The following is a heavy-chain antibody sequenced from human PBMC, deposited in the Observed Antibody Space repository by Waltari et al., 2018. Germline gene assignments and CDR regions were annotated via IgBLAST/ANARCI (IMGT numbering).Heavy chain of an antibody. V-gene: IGHV3-23*01. Sequence: EVQLLESGGGLVQPGGSLRLSCAASGFTFSSYAMSWVRQAPGKGLEWVSARSCSSGNTHYAESVKGRFTISRDNSKSTLYLQMNSLRAEDTAVYYCARLSGREFWSAQPYWGQGTLVTVSS. CDR3: ARLSGREFWSAQPY. CDR2: RSCSSGNT. J-gene: IGHJ4*02. D-gene: IGHD3-3*01. CDR1: GFTFSSYA.